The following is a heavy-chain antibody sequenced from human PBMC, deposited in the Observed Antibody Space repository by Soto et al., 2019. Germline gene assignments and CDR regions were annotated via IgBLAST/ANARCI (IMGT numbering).Heavy chain of an antibody. Sequence: SETLSLTCAVSGGSISSGGYSWSWIRQPPGKGLEWIGYIYHSGSTYYNPSLKSRVTISVDTSKNQFSLKLTSVTAADTAVYFCARRIYGSGSFFDYWGQGTLVTVSS. J-gene: IGHJ4*02. CDR1: GGSISSGGYS. CDR3: ARRIYGSGSFFDY. V-gene: IGHV4-30-2*01. CDR2: IYHSGST. D-gene: IGHD3-10*01.